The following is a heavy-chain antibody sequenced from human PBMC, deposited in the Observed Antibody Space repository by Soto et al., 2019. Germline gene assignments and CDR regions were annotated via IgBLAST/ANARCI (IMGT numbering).Heavy chain of an antibody. CDR2: SKNKVSGYAT. CDR3: ASGNKIGGVMDY. CDR1: GFTFSEYY. Sequence: EVQLVESGGGLVQPGGSLRLSCAASGFTFSEYYMDWVRQAPGKGLEWVGRSKNKVSGYATEYAASVKGRFTISRDDSKKSPYLAMNHLESEGPAVKFCASGNKIGGVMDYWGQGTLVTVSS. V-gene: IGHV3-72*01. D-gene: IGHD3-16*01. J-gene: IGHJ4*02.